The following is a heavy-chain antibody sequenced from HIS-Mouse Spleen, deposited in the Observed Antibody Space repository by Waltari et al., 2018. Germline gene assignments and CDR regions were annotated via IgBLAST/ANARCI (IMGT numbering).Heavy chain of an antibody. D-gene: IGHD1-26*01. V-gene: IGHV3-30*18. J-gene: IGHJ4*02. Sequence: QVQLVESGGGVVQPGRSLSLSGAASGFPFSSYGMHWVRQAPGKGLEWVAVISYDGSNKYYADSVKGRFTISRDNSKNTLYLQMNSLRAEDTAVYYCAKDRGSQFDYWGQGTLVTVSS. CDR1: GFPFSSYG. CDR3: AKDRGSQFDY. CDR2: ISYDGSNK.